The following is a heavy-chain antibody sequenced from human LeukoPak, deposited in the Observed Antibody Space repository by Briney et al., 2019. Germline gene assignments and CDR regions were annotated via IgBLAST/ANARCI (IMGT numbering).Heavy chain of an antibody. CDR2: ISWNSGSI. CDR1: GFTFDDYA. Sequence: PGRSLRLSCAASGFTFDDYAMHWVRQAPGEGLEWVSAISWNSGSIGYADSVKGRFTISRDNSKNTLYLQMNSLRAEDTAVYYCAKDPGPYSNYVGVDYWGQGTLVTVSS. J-gene: IGHJ4*02. V-gene: IGHV3-9*01. D-gene: IGHD4-11*01. CDR3: AKDPGPYSNYVGVDY.